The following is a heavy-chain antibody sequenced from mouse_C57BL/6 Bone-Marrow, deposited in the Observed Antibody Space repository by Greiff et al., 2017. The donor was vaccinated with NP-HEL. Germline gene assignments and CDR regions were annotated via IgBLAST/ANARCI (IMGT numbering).Heavy chain of an antibody. CDR3: AKNGGAWFAY. V-gene: IGHV2-5*01. J-gene: IGHJ3*01. Sequence: QVQLQQSGPGLVQPSQSLSITCTVSGFSLTSYGVHWVRQSPGKGLEWLGVIWSGGSTDYNAAFMFRLSITKDNSKSQVFFKMNSLQAEDTAIYYCAKNGGAWFAYWGQGTLVTVSA. CDR2: IWSGGST. CDR1: GFSLTSYG.